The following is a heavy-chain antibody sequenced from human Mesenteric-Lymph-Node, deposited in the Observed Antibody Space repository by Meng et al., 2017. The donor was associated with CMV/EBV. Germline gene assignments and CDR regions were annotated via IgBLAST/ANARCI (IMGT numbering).Heavy chain of an antibody. J-gene: IGHJ4*02. CDR3: ARGRAAAGTRPFDY. D-gene: IGHD6-13*01. CDR1: GYSISSGYY. CDR2: IYHSGST. Sequence: GSLRLSCTVSGYSISSGYYWGWIRQPPGKGLEWIGSIYHSGSTYYNPSLKSRVTISVDTSKNQFSLKLSSVTAADTAVYYCARGRAAAGTRPFDYWGQGTLVTVSS. V-gene: IGHV4-38-2*02.